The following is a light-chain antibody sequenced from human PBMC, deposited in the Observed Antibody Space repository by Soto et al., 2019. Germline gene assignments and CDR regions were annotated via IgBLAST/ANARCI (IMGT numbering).Light chain of an antibody. V-gene: IGKV1-33*01. J-gene: IGKJ4*01. CDR2: DAS. Sequence: DIQMTQSPASLSASVGDRVTITCQASQDISNFLNWYRQKPGEAPNLLIYDASTLETGVPLRFSGSGYGSYFSFTISSLQPEDVATYYWQQYKSLPLTFGGGTKVEIK. CDR3: QQYKSLPLT. CDR1: QDISNF.